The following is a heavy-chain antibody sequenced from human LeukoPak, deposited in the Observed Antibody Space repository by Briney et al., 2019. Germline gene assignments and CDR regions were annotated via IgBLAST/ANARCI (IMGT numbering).Heavy chain of an antibody. Sequence: QPGRSLRLSCAASGFTFSSYAMHWVRQAPGKGLEWVAVISYDGSNKYYADSVKGRFTISRDNSKNTLYLQMNSLRAEDTAVYYCARDSVIVGATPDYYYYYMDVWGKGTTVTVSS. CDR3: ARDSVIVGATPDYYYYYMDV. D-gene: IGHD1-26*01. CDR2: ISYDGSNK. J-gene: IGHJ6*03. CDR1: GFTFSSYA. V-gene: IGHV3-30-3*01.